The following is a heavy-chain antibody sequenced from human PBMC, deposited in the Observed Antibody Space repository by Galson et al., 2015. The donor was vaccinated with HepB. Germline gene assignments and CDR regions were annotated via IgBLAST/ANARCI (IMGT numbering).Heavy chain of an antibody. V-gene: IGHV1-69*04. CDR2: IIPILGIA. Sequence: SCKASGGTFSSYAISWVRQAPGQGLEWMGRIIPILGIANYAQKFQGRVTITADKSTSTAYMELSSLRSEDTAVYYCAREGGYSGYDPYYYYGMDVWGQGTTVTVSS. CDR3: AREGGYSGYDPYYYYGMDV. J-gene: IGHJ6*02. D-gene: IGHD5-12*01. CDR1: GGTFSSYA.